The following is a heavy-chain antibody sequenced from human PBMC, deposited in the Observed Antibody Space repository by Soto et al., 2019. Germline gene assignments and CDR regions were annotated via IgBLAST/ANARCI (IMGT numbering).Heavy chain of an antibody. Sequence: SETLSLTCTVSGDSISSYYWSWIRQPPGKGLEWIGYIHYSGSTNYNPSLQSRVTLSIDTSKNQFSLTLSFVTAADTAVYYCARVWISPRTGELNYWGQGTLVTVSS. V-gene: IGHV4-59*01. J-gene: IGHJ4*02. CDR3: ARVWISPRTGELNY. D-gene: IGHD7-27*01. CDR2: IHYSGST. CDR1: GDSISSYY.